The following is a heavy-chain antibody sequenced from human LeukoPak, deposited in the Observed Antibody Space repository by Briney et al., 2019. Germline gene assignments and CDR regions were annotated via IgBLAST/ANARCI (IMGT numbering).Heavy chain of an antibody. V-gene: IGHV3-23*01. J-gene: IGHJ4*02. D-gene: IGHD6-13*01. CDR2: IIGSGSST. Sequence: GGSLRLSCAASGFTFSSYAMSWVRQAPGKGLEWVAAIIGSGSSTYYADSVKGRCTISRDNSKNTLFLQMNSLRAEDTAVYYCAKDRAQQLVLDFWGQGTLVTVSS. CDR1: GFTFSSYA. CDR3: AKDRAQQLVLDF.